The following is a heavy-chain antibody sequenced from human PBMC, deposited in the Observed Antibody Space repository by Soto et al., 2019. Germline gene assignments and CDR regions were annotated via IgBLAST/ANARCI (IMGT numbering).Heavy chain of an antibody. CDR3: ATRSGGGGAFDF. V-gene: IGHV3-48*03. Sequence: PGGSLRLSCAASGFTFYTYEMNWVRQAPGKGLEWVSYISSSGSTTYYADSAKGRFTISRDNAKNSLYLQMNSLRAEDTAIYYCATRSGGGGAFDFWGQGTMVTVSS. CDR2: ISSSGSTT. J-gene: IGHJ3*01. CDR1: GFTFYTYE. D-gene: IGHD3-10*01.